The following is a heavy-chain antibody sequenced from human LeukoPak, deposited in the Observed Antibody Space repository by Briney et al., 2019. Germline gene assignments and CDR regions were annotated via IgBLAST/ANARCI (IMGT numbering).Heavy chain of an antibody. D-gene: IGHD4-17*01. J-gene: IGHJ6*02. CDR2: ISAYNGNT. CDR3: ARVDYGDYDYYCMDV. CDR1: GYTFTSYG. V-gene: IGHV1-18*01. Sequence: ASVKVSCKASGYTFTSYGISWVRQAPGQGLEWMGWISAYNGNTNYAQKLQGRVTMTTDTSTSTAYMELRSLRSDDTAVYYCARVDYGDYDYYCMDVWGQGTTVTVSS.